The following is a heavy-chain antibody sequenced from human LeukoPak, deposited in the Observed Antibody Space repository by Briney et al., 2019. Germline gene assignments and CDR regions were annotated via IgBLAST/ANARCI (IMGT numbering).Heavy chain of an antibody. J-gene: IGHJ3*02. CDR3: ARDEGEWLVEYQHDAFDI. Sequence: ASVKVSCKASGYTFTSYDINRVRQAPGQGLEWMGWINPNSGGTNYAQEFQGRVTMTRDTSISTAYMELSRLRSDDTAAYYCARDEGEWLVEYQHDAFDIWGQGTMVTVSS. D-gene: IGHD6-19*01. V-gene: IGHV1-2*02. CDR1: GYTFTSYD. CDR2: INPNSGGT.